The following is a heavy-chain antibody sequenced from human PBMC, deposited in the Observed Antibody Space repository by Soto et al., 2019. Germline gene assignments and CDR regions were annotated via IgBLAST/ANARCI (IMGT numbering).Heavy chain of an antibody. CDR2: IYWTGST. D-gene: IGHD1-26*01. J-gene: IGHJ4*02. CDR3: ARGAGLASAIDY. V-gene: IGHV4-31*02. CDR1: GDSVGRGGHY. Sequence: QVQLQESGPGLVKPSQTLSVTCSVSGDSVGRGGHYWTWIRQHPGKGLEWIGSIYWTGSTSYNPSLKSRVTMSADRSKNQFSLKVSSVTAADTAVYYCARGAGLASAIDYWGQGTLITVSS.